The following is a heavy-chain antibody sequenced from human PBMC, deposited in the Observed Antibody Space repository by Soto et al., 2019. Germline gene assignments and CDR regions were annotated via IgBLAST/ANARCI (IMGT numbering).Heavy chain of an antibody. D-gene: IGHD1-1*01. Sequence: RASVKVSCKASRYSFTTYALHWVRPAPGQRLEWMGWINAGNGDTKYSEKFQGRVTITRDTSANTAYMELSSLRSEDTSVYYCARDPGTGAALRAYHFDYWGQGTLVTVSS. CDR3: ARDPGTGAALRAYHFDY. CDR2: INAGNGDT. J-gene: IGHJ4*02. CDR1: RYSFTTYA. V-gene: IGHV1-3*01.